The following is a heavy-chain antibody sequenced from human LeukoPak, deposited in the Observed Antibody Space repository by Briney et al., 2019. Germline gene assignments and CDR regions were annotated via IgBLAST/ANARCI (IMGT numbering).Heavy chain of an antibody. CDR2: IYYSGST. D-gene: IGHD5/OR15-5a*01. CDR1: GGSISSHY. V-gene: IGHV4-59*08. CDR3: ARRVPFDAFDI. J-gene: IGHJ3*02. Sequence: PSETLSLTCTVSGGSISSHYWSWIRQPPGKGLEWIGYIYYSGSTNYNPSLKSRVTISVDTSKNQFSLKLSSVTAADTAVYYCARRVPFDAFDIWGQGTMVTVSS.